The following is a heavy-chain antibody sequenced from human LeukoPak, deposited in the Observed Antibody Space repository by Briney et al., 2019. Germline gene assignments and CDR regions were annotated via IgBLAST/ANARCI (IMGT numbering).Heavy chain of an antibody. D-gene: IGHD6-6*01. V-gene: IGHV3-30*02. J-gene: IGHJ6*03. CDR2: IWYGGSNK. CDR1: GFTFSSYG. Sequence: PGGSLRLSCAASGFTFSSYGMHWVRQAPGKGLEWVAVIWYGGSNKYYADSVKGRFTISRDNSKNTLYPQMNSLRAEDTAVYYCAKDGESIAARPDYYYYYMDVWGKGTTVTVSS. CDR3: AKDGESIAARPDYYYYYMDV.